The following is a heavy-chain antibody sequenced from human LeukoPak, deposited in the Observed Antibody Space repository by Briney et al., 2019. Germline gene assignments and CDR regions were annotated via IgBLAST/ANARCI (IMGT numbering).Heavy chain of an antibody. CDR3: ARAGFTGPVTAYLAY. CDR2: LKGDGSEA. D-gene: IGHD6-19*01. CDR1: GFTFRSHA. Sequence: GGSLRLSCSASGFTFRSHAMHWVRQAPGEGLVWVSRLKGDGSEASYADSVKGRFTISRDNAKNTLYLKMSSLRAEDTAVYYCARAGFTGPVTAYLAYWGQGAPVTVSS. V-gene: IGHV3-74*01. J-gene: IGHJ4*02.